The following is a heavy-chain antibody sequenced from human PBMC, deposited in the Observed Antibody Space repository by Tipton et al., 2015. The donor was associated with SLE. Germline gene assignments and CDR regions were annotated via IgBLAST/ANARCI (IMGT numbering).Heavy chain of an antibody. J-gene: IGHJ4*02. CDR3: AKPTCSDGTCYPGGY. V-gene: IGHV3-74*01. Sequence: SLRLSCAASGFTFSSYNMHWVRQAPGKGLVWVSNINTDGTTTNYADSVRGRFTISRDNAKNTLYLQMNGLRAEDTGVYYCAKPTCSDGTCYPGGYWGQGTLVTVSS. D-gene: IGHD2-15*01. CDR1: GFTFSSYN. CDR2: INTDGTTT.